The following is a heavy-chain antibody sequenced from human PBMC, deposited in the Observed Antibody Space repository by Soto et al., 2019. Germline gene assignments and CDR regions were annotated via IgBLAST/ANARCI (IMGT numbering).Heavy chain of an antibody. V-gene: IGHV1-69*02. CDR2: IIPILGIA. J-gene: IGHJ6*03. Sequence: GASVKVSCKASGGTFSSYTISWVRQAPGQGLEWMGRIIPILGIANYAQKFQGRVTITADKSTNTAYMELSSLRSEDTAVYYCARVASDCSGGSCYSAYYYYYMDVRCKGTTVTVSS. CDR3: ARVASDCSGGSCYSAYYYYYMDV. CDR1: GGTFSSYT. D-gene: IGHD2-15*01.